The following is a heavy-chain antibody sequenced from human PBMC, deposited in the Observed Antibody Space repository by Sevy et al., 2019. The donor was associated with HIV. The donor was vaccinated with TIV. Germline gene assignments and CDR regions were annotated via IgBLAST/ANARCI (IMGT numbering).Heavy chain of an antibody. Sequence: GGSLILSCAASGFTFSSYAMHWVRHAPGKGLEWVALISFGGSSKEYTDSLKGRFTISRDNSKNTLYLQMNSLRAEDSGVYYCAKDRWGSGDFRGYFDHWGQGTLVTVSS. CDR3: AKDRWGSGDFRGYFDH. J-gene: IGHJ4*02. V-gene: IGHV3-30*18. CDR2: ISFGGSSK. D-gene: IGHD4-17*01. CDR1: GFTFSSYA.